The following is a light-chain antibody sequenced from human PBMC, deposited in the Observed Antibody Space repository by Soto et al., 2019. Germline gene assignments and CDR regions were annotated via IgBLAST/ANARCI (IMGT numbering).Light chain of an antibody. V-gene: IGKV3-15*01. Sequence: EIVMTQSPATLSVSPGERATLSCRASQSVSSSLAWYQQAPGQAPRLLIYDASTRATGIPARFSGSGSGTEFTHTISSLQSEDFAVYYCQQYNNWPPYTFGQGTKVEIK. CDR2: DAS. J-gene: IGKJ2*01. CDR1: QSVSSS. CDR3: QQYNNWPPYT.